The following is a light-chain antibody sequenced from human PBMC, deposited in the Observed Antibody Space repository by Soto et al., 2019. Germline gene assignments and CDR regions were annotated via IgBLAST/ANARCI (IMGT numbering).Light chain of an antibody. Sequence: EIVLTQSPGTLSLSPGEGATLSCRASQSVNSRFLAWYQQKPGQAPRLLIYGASSRATGIPDRFSGSGSGTDFTLTISRLEPEDFAVYYCQQYGISPSWTFGQGTKVDIK. CDR1: QSVNSRF. V-gene: IGKV3-20*01. CDR2: GAS. J-gene: IGKJ1*01. CDR3: QQYGISPSWT.